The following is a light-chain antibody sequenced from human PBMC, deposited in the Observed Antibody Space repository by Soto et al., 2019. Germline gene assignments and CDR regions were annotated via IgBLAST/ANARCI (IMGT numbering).Light chain of an antibody. CDR3: QQYGSSYPWT. Sequence: EIVLTQSPGTLCLSPGERATLSCRASQSVSSNYLAWYQQKPGQAPRLLIYGASSRATGIPDRFSGSGSGTDFTLTISRLEPEDFAVYYCQQYGSSYPWTFGQGTTGDIK. V-gene: IGKV3-20*01. CDR1: QSVSSNY. J-gene: IGKJ1*01. CDR2: GAS.